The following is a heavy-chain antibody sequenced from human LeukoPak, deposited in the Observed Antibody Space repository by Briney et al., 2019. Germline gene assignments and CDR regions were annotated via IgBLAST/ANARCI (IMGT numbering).Heavy chain of an antibody. CDR3: AGDEAGTNQLDY. Sequence: GRSLPLSCAASGFPFSSYAMHWVRRAPGKGLEGVAVISYDGSNKYYADSVKGRFTISRDNTKNTLYPQMNSLRAEDTAVYYCAGDEAGTNQLDYWGQGTLVTVSS. D-gene: IGHD6-19*01. CDR2: ISYDGSNK. CDR1: GFPFSSYA. V-gene: IGHV3-30*04. J-gene: IGHJ4*02.